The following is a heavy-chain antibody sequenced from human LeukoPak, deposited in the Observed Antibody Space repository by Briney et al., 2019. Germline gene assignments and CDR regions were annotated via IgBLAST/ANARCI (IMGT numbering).Heavy chain of an antibody. J-gene: IGHJ5*02. V-gene: IGHV1-46*01. CDR1: GYTFTSYY. CDR2: INPSGGSR. CDR3: ARDACSSTICQAGGNWFDP. D-gene: IGHD2-2*01. Sequence: ASVKVSCKASGYTFTSYYMHWVRQAPGQGLEWMGTINPSGGSRSYAQKLQGRVTMTRDTSTSTVYMELSSLRSEDTAVYFCARDACSSTICQAGGNWFDPWGQGTLVIVS.